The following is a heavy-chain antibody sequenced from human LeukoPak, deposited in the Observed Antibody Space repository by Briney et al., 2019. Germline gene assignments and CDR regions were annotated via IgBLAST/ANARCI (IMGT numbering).Heavy chain of an antibody. CDR2: ISGSGGST. Sequence: GGSLRLSCAASGFTFSSYAMSWVRQAPGKGLEWVSAISGSGGSTYHADSVKGRFTISRDNSKNTLYLQMNSLRAEDTAVYYCAKGTTLYYYYMDVWGKGTTVTVSS. V-gene: IGHV3-23*01. CDR1: GFTFSSYA. D-gene: IGHD4-11*01. J-gene: IGHJ6*03. CDR3: AKGTTLYYYYMDV.